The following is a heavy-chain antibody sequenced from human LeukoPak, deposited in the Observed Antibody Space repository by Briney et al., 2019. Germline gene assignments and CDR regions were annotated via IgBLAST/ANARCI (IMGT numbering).Heavy chain of an antibody. D-gene: IGHD5-18*01. Sequence: ASVKLSCTASGYKFTGYYMHWVRQAPGQGLEWMGWINPNSGDSHHAQKFQGRVTMTRDTSISTAYMELSRLRSDDTAVYYCAREIGGILVFDYWGQGSLVTVPS. CDR2: INPNSGDS. CDR3: AREIGGILVFDY. J-gene: IGHJ4*02. V-gene: IGHV1-2*02. CDR1: GYKFTGYY.